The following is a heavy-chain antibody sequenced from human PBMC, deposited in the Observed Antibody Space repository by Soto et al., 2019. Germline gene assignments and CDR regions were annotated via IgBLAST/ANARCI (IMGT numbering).Heavy chain of an antibody. CDR3: AIRGGSGWYYYGMDV. CDR1: GYTFTSYA. D-gene: IGHD6-19*01. CDR2: INAGNGNT. J-gene: IGHJ6*02. V-gene: IGHV1-3*01. Sequence: ASVKVSGKASGYTFTSYAMHWVRQAPGQRLEWMGWINAGNGNTKYSQKFQGRVTITRDTSASTAYMELSSLRSEDTAVYYCAIRGGSGWYYYGMDVWGQGTTVTVSS.